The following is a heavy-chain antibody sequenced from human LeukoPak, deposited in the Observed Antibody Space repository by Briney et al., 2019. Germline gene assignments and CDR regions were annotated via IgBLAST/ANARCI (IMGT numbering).Heavy chain of an antibody. CDR3: ASTGFGDSGDY. V-gene: IGHV4-59*01. CDR2: IYYSGST. J-gene: IGHJ4*02. Sequence: SETLSLTCTVSGGSISSYYWSWIRQPPGKGLEWIGYIYYSGSTNYNPSLKSRVTISVDTSKNQFSLKLSSVTAADTAVYYCASTGFGDSGDYWGQGTLVTVSS. CDR1: GGSISSYY. D-gene: IGHD3-10*01.